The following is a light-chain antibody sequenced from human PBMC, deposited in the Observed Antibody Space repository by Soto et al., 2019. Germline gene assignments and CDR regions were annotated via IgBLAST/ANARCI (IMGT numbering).Light chain of an antibody. CDR1: QSISSW. CDR2: DAS. V-gene: IGKV1-5*01. CDR3: QQYNSYSGP. J-gene: IGKJ1*01. Sequence: DIQMTQSPSTLSASVGDRVTITCRASQSISSWLAWYQQKPGKAPKLLIYDASSLESGVPSRFSGSGSGTEFTHTISSLQPNDFATYCCQQYNSYSGPFGQGTKVEIK.